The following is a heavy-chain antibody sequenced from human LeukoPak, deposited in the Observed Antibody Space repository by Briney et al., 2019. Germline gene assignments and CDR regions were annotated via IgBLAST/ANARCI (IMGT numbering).Heavy chain of an antibody. CDR3: VKCPSAYSGGQYYFDY. V-gene: IGHV3-23*01. Sequence: GGSLRLSCAASGFTFSNYAINWVRQAPGKGLEWVSGISGSGANTYYADSVKGRFTISRDNFKKTLSLQMNSLRAEDTAIYYCVKCPSAYSGGQYYFDYWGLGTLVTVSS. J-gene: IGHJ4*02. CDR2: ISGSGANT. CDR1: GFTFSNYA. D-gene: IGHD2-21*01.